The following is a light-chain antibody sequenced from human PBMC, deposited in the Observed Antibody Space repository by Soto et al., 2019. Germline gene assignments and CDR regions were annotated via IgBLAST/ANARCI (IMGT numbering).Light chain of an antibody. J-gene: IGLJ1*01. CDR3: SSYTRTTAYV. V-gene: IGLV2-14*01. Sequence: QSALTQPPSASGSPGQSVTISCTGTSSDVGGFIYVSWFQQHPGKAPKLIIYDVTNRPSGVSHRFSGSKSGNTASLTISGLQAEDEADYFCSSYTRTTAYVFATGTKVTVL. CDR1: SSDVGGFIY. CDR2: DVT.